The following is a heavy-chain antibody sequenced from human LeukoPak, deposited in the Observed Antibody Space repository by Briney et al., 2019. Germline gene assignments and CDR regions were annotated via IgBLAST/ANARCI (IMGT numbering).Heavy chain of an antibody. J-gene: IGHJ4*02. D-gene: IGHD2-21*01. CDR3: VRHSPGSRGVDY. Sequence: PSETLSLTCAVHGASFSGYYWSWIRQPPGKGLEWIGEISHTKTTKYNPSLESRVTISIDTSKNQFSLKVTSVTAADTAMYYCVRHSPGSRGVDYWGQGTLVTVSP. CDR2: ISHTKTT. CDR1: GASFSGYY. V-gene: IGHV4-34*01.